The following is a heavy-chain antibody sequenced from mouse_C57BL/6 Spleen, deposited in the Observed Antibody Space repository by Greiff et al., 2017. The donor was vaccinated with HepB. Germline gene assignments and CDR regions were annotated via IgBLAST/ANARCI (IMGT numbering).Heavy chain of an antibody. CDR2: IWSGGST. CDR3: ARGAIYDGYSRAMDY. D-gene: IGHD2-3*01. CDR1: GFSLTSYG. V-gene: IGHV2-2*01. J-gene: IGHJ4*01. Sequence: VQGVESGPGLVQPSQSLSITCTVSGFSLTSYGVHWVRQSPGKGLEWLGVIWSGGSTDYNAAFISRLSISKDNSKSQVFFKMNSLQADDTAIYYCARGAIYDGYSRAMDYWGQGTSVTVSS.